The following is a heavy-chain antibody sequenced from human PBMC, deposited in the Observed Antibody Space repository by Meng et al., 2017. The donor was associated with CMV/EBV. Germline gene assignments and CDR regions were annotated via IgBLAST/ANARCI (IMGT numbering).Heavy chain of an antibody. D-gene: IGHD2-15*01. CDR2: IYHRGST. CDR3: ARDVCSGGSCYSDRVRNWFDP. Sequence: SETLSLTCTVSGYSISSGYYWGWIRQPPGMGLEWIGSIYHRGSTYYNPSLKSRVTISVDTSKNQFSLKLSSVTAADTAVYYCARDVCSGGSCYSDRVRNWFDPWGQGTLVTVSS. J-gene: IGHJ5*02. CDR1: GYSISSGYY. V-gene: IGHV4-38-2*02.